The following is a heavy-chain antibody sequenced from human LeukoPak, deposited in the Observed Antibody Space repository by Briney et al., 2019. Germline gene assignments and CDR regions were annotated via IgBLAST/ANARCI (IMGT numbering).Heavy chain of an antibody. V-gene: IGHV3-7*01. CDR2: IKQDGNEK. CDR3: ARDPKRRDGYNYH. Sequence: TGGSLRLSCAASGFTFSSYWMSWVRQAPGKGLEWVANIKQDGNEKYYVDSVKGRFTISRDNAKNSLYLQMNSLRAEDTAVHYCARDPKRRDGYNYHWGQGTLVTVSS. CDR1: GFTFSSYW. D-gene: IGHD5-24*01. J-gene: IGHJ4*02.